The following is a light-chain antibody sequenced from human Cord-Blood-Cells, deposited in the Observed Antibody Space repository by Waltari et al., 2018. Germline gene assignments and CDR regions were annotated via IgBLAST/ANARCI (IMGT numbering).Light chain of an antibody. CDR3: QQANSFPYT. Sequence: DIQMTPSPSSVSASVGERVTITCRASQGISSWLAWYPQKPGKAPKPLIYAASSLRSGVPSRFSGSGSGTDFTLTISSLQPEDFATYYCQQANSFPYTFGQGTKLEIK. V-gene: IGKV1-12*01. J-gene: IGKJ2*01. CDR1: QGISSW. CDR2: AAS.